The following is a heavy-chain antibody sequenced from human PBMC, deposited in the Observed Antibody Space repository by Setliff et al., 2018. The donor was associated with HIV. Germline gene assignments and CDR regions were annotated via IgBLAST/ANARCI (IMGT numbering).Heavy chain of an antibody. CDR2: IYSSGNT. V-gene: IGHV4-4*07. Sequence: SETLSLTCTVSGGSIVSYYWTWIWQPAGKGLEWMGRIYSSGNTEYNPSLKGRVTMSLDTSKNHFSLELSSVTAADTAVYYCAREPGSGWYYFDNWGQGTLVTVSS. CDR1: GGSIVSYY. D-gene: IGHD6-19*01. J-gene: IGHJ4*02. CDR3: AREPGSGWYYFDN.